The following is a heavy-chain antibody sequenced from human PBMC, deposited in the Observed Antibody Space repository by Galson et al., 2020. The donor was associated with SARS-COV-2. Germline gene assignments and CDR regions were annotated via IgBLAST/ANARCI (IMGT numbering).Heavy chain of an antibody. CDR1: GFTFSSYD. V-gene: IGHV3-13*01. CDR3: ARGGTATYYYYYMDV. J-gene: IGHJ6*03. Sequence: GASLKISCAASGFTFSSYDMHWVRQATGKGLEWVSAIGTAGDTYYPGSVKGRFTISRENAKNSLYLQMNSLRAGDTAVYYCARGGTATYYYYYMDVWGKGTTVTVSS. CDR2: IGTAGDT. D-gene: IGHD5-18*01.